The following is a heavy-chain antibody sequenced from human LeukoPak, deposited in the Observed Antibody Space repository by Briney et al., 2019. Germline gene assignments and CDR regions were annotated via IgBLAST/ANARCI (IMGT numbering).Heavy chain of an antibody. CDR2: AGWAGGTT. D-gene: IGHD3-10*02. Sequence: RTGGSLRLSCATSGFTFDRYTIHWVRQAPGKGLEWVSLAGWAGGTTYYSDSVRGRFTISRDSGKNSVYLQMNSLTTDDTAFYFCAKELDTMFFDYWGQGALVTVSS. V-gene: IGHV3-43*01. J-gene: IGHJ4*02. CDR3: AKELDTMFFDY. CDR1: GFTFDRYT.